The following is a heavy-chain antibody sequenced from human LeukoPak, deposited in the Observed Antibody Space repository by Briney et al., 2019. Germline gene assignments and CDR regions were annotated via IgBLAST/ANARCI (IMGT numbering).Heavy chain of an antibody. J-gene: IGHJ4*02. Sequence: SETLSLTCTVSGGSISSYYWSWIRQPARRGLEWVGRIYTSGSTNYNASPKSRGTMSVDTSKNQFSLKLSTVTAADTAVDYFARQDSSGNFKFDYWGRGTLVPVSS. CDR2: IYTSGST. CDR1: GGSISSYY. CDR3: ARQDSSGNFKFDY. D-gene: IGHD3-22*01. V-gene: IGHV4-4*07.